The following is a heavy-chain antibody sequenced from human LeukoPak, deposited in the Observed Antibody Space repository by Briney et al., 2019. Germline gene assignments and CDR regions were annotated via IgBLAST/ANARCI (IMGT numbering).Heavy chain of an antibody. CDR3: ARSCSGGTCNFPKFEP. V-gene: IGHV3-7*01. Sequence: QPGGSLRLSCAASGFTFSAYWMSWVRQAPGKGLEWVAHIKQDGSDKYYADSVRGRFTVSRDNAKNSLYLQTNSQRAEDTAVYYCARSCSGGTCNFPKFEPWGQGTLVTVSS. J-gene: IGHJ5*02. CDR2: IKQDGSDK. D-gene: IGHD2-15*01. CDR1: GFTFSAYW.